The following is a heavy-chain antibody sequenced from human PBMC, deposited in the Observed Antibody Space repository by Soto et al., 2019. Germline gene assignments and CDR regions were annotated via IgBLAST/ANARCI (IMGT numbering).Heavy chain of an antibody. V-gene: IGHV1-18*01. CDR3: ALGGPISGSYWGGDY. J-gene: IGHJ4*02. Sequence: QVQLVQSGAEVKKPGASAKVSCKASGYTFSSSDISWVRQAPGQGLEWMGWISAYTGNTNYAQRLQGRLTMTTDTSTNTGYMERRSLRSDDTAVYYCALGGPISGSYWGGDYWGQGTLVTVSS. CDR2: ISAYTGNT. D-gene: IGHD1-26*01. CDR1: GYTFSSSD.